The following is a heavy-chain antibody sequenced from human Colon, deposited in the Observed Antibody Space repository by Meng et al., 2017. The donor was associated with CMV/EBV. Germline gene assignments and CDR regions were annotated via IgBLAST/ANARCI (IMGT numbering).Heavy chain of an antibody. J-gene: IGHJ5*01. CDR1: GFSFSTFW. D-gene: IGHD3-10*01. V-gene: IGHV3-7*01. CDR2: IKQDGREK. CDR3: SRRGILISSATNWFDP. Sequence: GGSLRLSCATSGFSFSTFWMSWVRQAPGKGLEWLANIKQDGREKYYVDSVRGRFIISRDNAQNSLYLEMNSLRAEDSGLYYCSRRGILISSATNWFDPWGQGTLVTVSS.